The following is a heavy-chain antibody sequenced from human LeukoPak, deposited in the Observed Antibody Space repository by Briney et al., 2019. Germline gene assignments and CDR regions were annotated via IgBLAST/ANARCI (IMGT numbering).Heavy chain of an antibody. D-gene: IGHD3-22*01. J-gene: IGHJ4*02. Sequence: SETLSLTCTVSGDSISNYYWSWIRQTPGKGLEWIGYIHTSGSTYYNPSLKSRVTISVDTSRNQFSLKLSSVTAADTAVYYCARGYYDISAYSNPFDFWGQGTLVTVSS. V-gene: IGHV4-4*09. CDR3: ARGYYDISAYSNPFDF. CDR2: IHTSGST. CDR1: GDSISNYY.